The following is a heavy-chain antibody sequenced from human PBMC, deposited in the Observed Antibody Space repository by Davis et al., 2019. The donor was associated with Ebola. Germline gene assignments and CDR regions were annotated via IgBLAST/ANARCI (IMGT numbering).Heavy chain of an antibody. J-gene: IGHJ4*02. V-gene: IGHV4-34*01. CDR2: IYYSGST. Sequence: PSETLSLTCAVYGGSFSGYYWSWIRQPPGKGLEWIGSIYYSGSTYYNPSLKSRVTISVDTSKNQFSLKLSSVTAADTAVYYCARQSYRGNFDYWGQGTLVTVSS. CDR3: ARQSYRGNFDY. CDR1: GGSFSGYY. D-gene: IGHD1-1*01.